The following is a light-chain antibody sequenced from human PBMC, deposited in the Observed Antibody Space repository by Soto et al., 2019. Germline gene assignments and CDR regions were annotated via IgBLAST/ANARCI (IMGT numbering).Light chain of an antibody. V-gene: IGKV1-17*03. CDR3: LQHNSYPLN. CDR1: QDISTL. Sequence: DIQMTQSPSSVSASIGDTVTITCRASQDISTLLAWYQQKPGKAPKLLIYGASTLESGVPSRFSGRGSGTDFTLTISSLQPEDFATYYCLQHNSYPLNFGGGTKVDIK. J-gene: IGKJ4*01. CDR2: GAS.